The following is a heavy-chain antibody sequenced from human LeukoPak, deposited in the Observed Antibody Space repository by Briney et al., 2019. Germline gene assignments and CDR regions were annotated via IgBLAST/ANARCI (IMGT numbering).Heavy chain of an antibody. V-gene: IGHV4-34*01. J-gene: IGHJ3*02. D-gene: IGHD2-2*01. CDR1: GGSFSGYY. CDR2: INHSGST. CDR3: ARRPTRYCSSTSCYVCAFDI. Sequence: SETLSLTCAVYGGSFSGYYWSWIRQPPGKGLEWIGEINHSGSTNYNPSLKSRVTISVDTSKNQFSLKLSSVTAADTAVYYCARRPTRYCSSTSCYVCAFDIWGQGTMVTVSS.